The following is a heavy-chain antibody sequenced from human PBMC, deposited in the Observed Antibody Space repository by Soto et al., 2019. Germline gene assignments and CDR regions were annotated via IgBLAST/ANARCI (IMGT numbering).Heavy chain of an antibody. J-gene: IGHJ4*02. CDR1: GGSISSGGYY. CDR2: IYYSGST. D-gene: IGHD3-22*01. CDR3: ARALPPVITFDY. Sequence: RSLTCTVSGGSISSGGYYWSWIRQHPGKGLEWIGYIYYSGSTYYNPSLKSRVTISVDTSKNQFSLKLSSVTAADTAVYYCARALPPVITFDYWGQGTLVTVSS. V-gene: IGHV4-31*03.